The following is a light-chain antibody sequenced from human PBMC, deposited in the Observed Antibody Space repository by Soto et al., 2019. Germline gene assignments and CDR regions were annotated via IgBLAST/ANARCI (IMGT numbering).Light chain of an antibody. J-gene: IGKJ4*02. CDR3: PKYTIFPST. V-gene: IGKV3-20*01. Sequence: GSKQNPGSLSLSPGERATLSCRASQSVSSSYLAWYQQKPGQAPRLLIYGASSRATGIPDRFSGSGSGTDFTLTISRLESFFLIIWCQPKYTIFPSTF. CDR1: QSVSSSY. CDR2: GAS.